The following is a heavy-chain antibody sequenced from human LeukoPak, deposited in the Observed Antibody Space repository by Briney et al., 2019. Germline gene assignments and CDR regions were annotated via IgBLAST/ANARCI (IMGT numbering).Heavy chain of an antibody. CDR1: GFAFSSYA. CDR2: ISYDGSNK. D-gene: IGHD3-9*01. Sequence: GGSLRLPCAASGFAFSSYAMHWVRQAPGKGLEWVAVISYDGSNKYYADSVKGRFTISRDNSKNTLYLQMNSLRAEDTAVYYCARGGGSSSLILTGYLIPPDDAFDIWGQGTMVTVSS. CDR3: ARGGGSSSLILTGYLIPPDDAFDI. V-gene: IGHV3-30-3*01. J-gene: IGHJ3*02.